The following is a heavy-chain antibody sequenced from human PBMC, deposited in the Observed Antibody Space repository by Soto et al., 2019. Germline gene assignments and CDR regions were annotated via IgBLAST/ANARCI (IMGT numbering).Heavy chain of an antibody. CDR2: IYYSGST. D-gene: IGHD2-2*01. Sequence: QVQLQESGPGLVKPSQTLSLTCTVSGGSISSGGYYWSWIRQHPGKGLEWIGYIYYSGSTYYNPSRTSRVTXSXDXXKNQFSLKLSSVTAADTAVYYCARGRTSSPTPGDYWGQGTLVTVSS. J-gene: IGHJ4*02. CDR3: ARGRTSSPTPGDY. CDR1: GGSISSGGYY. V-gene: IGHV4-31*03.